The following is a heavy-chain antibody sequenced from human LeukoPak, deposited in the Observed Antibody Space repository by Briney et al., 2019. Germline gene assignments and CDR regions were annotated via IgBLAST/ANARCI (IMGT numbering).Heavy chain of an antibody. V-gene: IGHV4-59*08. J-gene: IGHJ1*01. CDR3: ARGSIAARPNIYFQH. Sequence: SETLSLTCTVSGGSISSYYWSWIRQPPGKGLEWIGYIYYSGSTYYNPSLKSRVTISVDTSKNQFSLKLSSVTTANTAVYYCARGSIAARPNIYFQHWGQGTLVTVSS. CDR2: IYYSGST. CDR1: GGSISSYY. D-gene: IGHD6-6*01.